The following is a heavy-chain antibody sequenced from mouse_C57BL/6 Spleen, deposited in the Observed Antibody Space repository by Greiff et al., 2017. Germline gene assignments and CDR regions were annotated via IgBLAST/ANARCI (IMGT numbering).Heavy chain of an antibody. CDR2: IHTNSGST. CDR1: GYTFTSYW. CDR3: ARGVFITTVDYFDY. V-gene: IGHV1-64*01. Sequence: QVQLQQPGAELVKPGASVTLSCKASGYTFTSYWMHWVKQRPGQGLEWIGMIHTNSGSTNYNEKFKSKATLTVDKSSSTAYMQLSSLTSEDSAVYYCARGVFITTVDYFDYWGQGTTRTVSS. J-gene: IGHJ2*01. D-gene: IGHD1-1*01.